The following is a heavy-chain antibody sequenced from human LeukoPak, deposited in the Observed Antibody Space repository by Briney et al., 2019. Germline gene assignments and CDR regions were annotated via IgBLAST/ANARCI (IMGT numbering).Heavy chain of an antibody. CDR3: ARLNYYDSSGYFAFDY. CDR1: GGSISSSSYY. CDR2: IYYSGST. V-gene: IGHV4-39*01. J-gene: IGHJ4*02. D-gene: IGHD3-22*01. Sequence: SETLSLTCTVSGGSISSSSYYWGWIRQPLGQGLEWIGSIYYSGSTYYNPSLKSRVTISVDTSKNQFSLKLSSVTAADTAVYYCARLNYYDSSGYFAFDYWGQGTLVTVSS.